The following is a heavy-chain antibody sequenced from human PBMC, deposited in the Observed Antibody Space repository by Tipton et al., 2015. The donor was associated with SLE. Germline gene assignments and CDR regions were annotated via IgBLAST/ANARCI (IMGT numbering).Heavy chain of an antibody. J-gene: IGHJ4*02. D-gene: IGHD1-26*01. Sequence: TLSLTCAVYGGSFSGYYWSWIRQPPGKGLEWIGEINHSGSTNYNPSLKSRVTISVDTSKNQFSLKLSSVTAADTAVYYCARSRGVGATIDYWGQGTLVTVSS. CDR2: INHSGST. CDR3: ARSRGVGATIDY. CDR1: GGSFSGYY. V-gene: IGHV4-34*01.